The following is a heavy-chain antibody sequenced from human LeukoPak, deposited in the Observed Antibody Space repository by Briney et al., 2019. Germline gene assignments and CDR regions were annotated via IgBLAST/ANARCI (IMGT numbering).Heavy chain of an antibody. J-gene: IGHJ4*02. CDR2: ISSSSSTI. CDR3: ARNLDY. D-gene: IGHD1-14*01. CDR1: GFTFSSYA. Sequence: GGSLRLSCAASGFTFSSYAMSWVRQAPGKGLEWVSYISSSSSTIYYADSVKGRFTISRDNAKNSLYLQMNSLRAEDTAVYYCARNLDYWGQGTLVTVS. V-gene: IGHV3-48*04.